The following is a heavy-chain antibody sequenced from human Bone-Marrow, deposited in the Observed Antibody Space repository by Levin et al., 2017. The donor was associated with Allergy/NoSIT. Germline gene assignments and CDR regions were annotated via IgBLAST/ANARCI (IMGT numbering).Heavy chain of an antibody. CDR2: IIPLFGTS. CDR3: ARDKGDTSMIGGYYYYPMDV. Sequence: VASVKVSCKASGGTFNNHAINWVRQAPGQGLEWVGGIIPLFGTSSYAQRFQGRVTITADESTSTSYMELSSLRSEDTAVFYCARDKGDTSMIGGYYYYPMDVWGPGTTVTVSS. J-gene: IGHJ6*02. D-gene: IGHD5-18*01. CDR1: GGTFNNHA. V-gene: IGHV1-69*13.